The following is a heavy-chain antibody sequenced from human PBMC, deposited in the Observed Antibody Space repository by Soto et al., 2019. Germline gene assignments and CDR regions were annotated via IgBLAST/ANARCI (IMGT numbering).Heavy chain of an antibody. V-gene: IGHV3-23*01. CDR2: ISGSGGST. CDR3: AKYRCSGGSCYSGYYYYYMDV. J-gene: IGHJ6*03. D-gene: IGHD2-15*01. Sequence: GGSLRLSCAASGFTFSSYAMSWVRQAPGKGLEWVSAISGSGGSTYYADSVKGRFTISRDNSKNTLYLQMNSLRAEDTAVYYCAKYRCSGGSCYSGYYYYYMDVWGKGTTVTVSS. CDR1: GFTFSSYA.